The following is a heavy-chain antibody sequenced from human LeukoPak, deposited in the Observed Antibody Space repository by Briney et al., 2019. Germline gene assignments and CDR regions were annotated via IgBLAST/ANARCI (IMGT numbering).Heavy chain of an antibody. CDR2: ISGNGGST. V-gene: IGHV3-64*04. CDR1: GFTFSNYG. Sequence: PGGSLRPSCSASGFTFSNYGMHWVRQAPGKGLEYVSAISGNGGSTHYADSVKGRFTISRDNSKNTLYLQMNSLRAEDTAVYYCAGDSGTYYYDSSGYFDYWGQGTLVTVSS. CDR3: AGDSGTYYYDSSGYFDY. J-gene: IGHJ4*02. D-gene: IGHD3-22*01.